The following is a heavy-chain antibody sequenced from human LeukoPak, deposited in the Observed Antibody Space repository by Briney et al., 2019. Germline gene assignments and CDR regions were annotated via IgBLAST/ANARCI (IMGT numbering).Heavy chain of an antibody. J-gene: IGHJ6*03. D-gene: IGHD3-10*01. CDR2: NNYSGST. CDR3: ARVRRVTMVRGGTYYYYMDV. V-gene: IGHV4-39*07. CDR1: GDSISSSSYY. Sequence: SVTLSLTCTVSGDSISSSSYYWGWIRRPPGKGLEWIGRNNYSGSTCYHSSLKSRVTISVDTSKNQFSLKLSSVTAADTAVYYCARVRRVTMVRGGTYYYYMDVWGKGTTVTVSS.